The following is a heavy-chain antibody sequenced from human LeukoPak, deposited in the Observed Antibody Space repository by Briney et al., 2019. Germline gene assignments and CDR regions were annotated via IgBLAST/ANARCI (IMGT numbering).Heavy chain of an antibody. Sequence: SETLSLTCTVSGGSISSYYWSWIRQPPGKGLEWIGYIYYSGSTNYNPSLKSRVTISVDTSKNQFSLKLSSVTAADTAVYYCARGYDSSGYFVPLDYWGQGTLVAVSS. V-gene: IGHV4-59*01. J-gene: IGHJ4*02. CDR1: GGSISSYY. D-gene: IGHD3-22*01. CDR3: ARGYDSSGYFVPLDY. CDR2: IYYSGST.